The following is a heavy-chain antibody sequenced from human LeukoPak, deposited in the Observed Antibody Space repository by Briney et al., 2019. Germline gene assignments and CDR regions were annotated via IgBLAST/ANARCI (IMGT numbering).Heavy chain of an antibody. CDR3: ARDGIAAAGTTLKVSNYYGMDV. V-gene: IGHV1-2*02. CDR1: GYTFTGYY. J-gene: IGHJ6*02. Sequence: ASVKVSCKASGYTFTGYYMHWVRQAPGQGLEWMGWINPNSGGTNYAQKFQGRVTMTRDTSISTAYMELSRLRSDDTAVYYCARDGIAAAGTTLKVSNYYGMDVWGQGTTVTVSS. D-gene: IGHD6-13*01. CDR2: INPNSGGT.